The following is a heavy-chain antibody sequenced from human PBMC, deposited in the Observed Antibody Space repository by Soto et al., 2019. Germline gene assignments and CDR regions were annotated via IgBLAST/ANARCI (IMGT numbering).Heavy chain of an antibody. J-gene: IGHJ6*02. Sequence: SETLSLTCTVSGGSISSGDYYWSWIRQPPGNGLEWIGYIYYSGTTYYNPSLKSRATISVDTSKNQFSLKVSSVAAAGTAVYYCARALIQLWPHYYYGMDVWGQGTTVTVSS. D-gene: IGHD5-18*01. CDR1: GGSISSGDYY. CDR3: ARALIQLWPHYYYGMDV. V-gene: IGHV4-30-4*01. CDR2: IYYSGTT.